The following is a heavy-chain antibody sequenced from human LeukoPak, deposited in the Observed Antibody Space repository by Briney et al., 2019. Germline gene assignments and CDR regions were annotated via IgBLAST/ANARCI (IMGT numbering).Heavy chain of an antibody. D-gene: IGHD4-17*01. Sequence: SQTLSLTCTVSGGSISSGDYCWSWIRQPPGKGLEWIGYIYYSGSTYDNPSLKSRVTISLDTSQNQFSLKVSSVTAADTAVYYCARHDYGDYGAFDIWGQGTMVTVSS. CDR3: ARHDYGDYGAFDI. V-gene: IGHV4-30-4*01. J-gene: IGHJ3*02. CDR1: GGSISSGDYC. CDR2: IYYSGST.